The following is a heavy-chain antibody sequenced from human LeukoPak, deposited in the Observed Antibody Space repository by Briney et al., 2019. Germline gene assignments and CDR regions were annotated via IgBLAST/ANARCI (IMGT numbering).Heavy chain of an antibody. Sequence: GRSLRLSCAASGFTFSSYGMHWVRQPPGKGPEWVAYTLYDGKTKYYADSVKGRFTISRDNAKNSLYLQMNSLRAEDTAVYYCARTYYGDYNYWGQGTLVTVSS. CDR3: ARTYYGDYNY. J-gene: IGHJ4*02. CDR1: GFTFSSYG. CDR2: TLYDGKTK. V-gene: IGHV3-30*03. D-gene: IGHD4-17*01.